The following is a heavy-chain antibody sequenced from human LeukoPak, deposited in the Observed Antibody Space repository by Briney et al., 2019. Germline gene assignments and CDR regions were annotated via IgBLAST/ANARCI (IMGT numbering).Heavy chain of an antibody. V-gene: IGHV1-69*13. J-gene: IGHJ1*01. D-gene: IGHD2-8*01. Sequence: SVKVSCKASGGTFSNNAVSFIRQAPGQGLEWMGGFIPILGTPSYAQKFQGRVSITADESTSTAYMELTSLRSEDTAVYYCARGALGVREYFQHWGQGTLISVSS. CDR3: ARGALGVREYFQH. CDR1: GGTFSNNA. CDR2: FIPILGTP.